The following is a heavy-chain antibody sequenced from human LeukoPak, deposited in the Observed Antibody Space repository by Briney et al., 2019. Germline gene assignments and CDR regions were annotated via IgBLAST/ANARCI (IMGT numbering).Heavy chain of an antibody. CDR1: GFTFSSYE. D-gene: IGHD3-10*02. Sequence: PGGSLRLSCAASGFTFSSYEMNWVRQAPGKGLEWVSYISSSGSTIYYADSVKGRFTISRDNAKDSLYLQMNSLRAEDTAVYYCAELGITMIGGVWGKGTTVTISS. CDR3: AELGITMIGGV. J-gene: IGHJ6*04. V-gene: IGHV3-48*03. CDR2: ISSSGSTI.